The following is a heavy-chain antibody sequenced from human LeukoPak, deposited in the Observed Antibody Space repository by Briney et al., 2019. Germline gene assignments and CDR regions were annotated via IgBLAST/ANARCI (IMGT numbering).Heavy chain of an antibody. V-gene: IGHV3-21*01. CDR1: GFTFSSYS. CDR3: GRALEGHDAFDI. Sequence: PGGSLRLSCAASGFTFSSYSMNWVRQAPGKGLEWVSSISSSSSCIYYADSVKGRFTISRDNAKNSLYLQMNSLRAEDTAVYYCGRALEGHDAFDIWGQGTMVTVSS. J-gene: IGHJ3*02. D-gene: IGHD3-3*01. CDR2: ISSSSSCI.